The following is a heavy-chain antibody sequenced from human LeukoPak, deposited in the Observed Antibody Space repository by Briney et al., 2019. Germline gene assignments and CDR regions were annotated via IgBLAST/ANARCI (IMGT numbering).Heavy chain of an antibody. CDR2: INPSGGST. J-gene: IGHJ3*02. Sequence: ASVKVSCKASGYTFTSYYMHWVRQAPGQGLEWMGIINPSGGSTSYAQKFQGRVTMTRDTSTSTVYMELSSLRSEDTAVYYCARGPYLSYYYDSSGSPGAFDIWGQGTMVTVYS. CDR3: ARGPYLSYYYDSSGSPGAFDI. D-gene: IGHD3-22*01. CDR1: GYTFTSYY. V-gene: IGHV1-46*03.